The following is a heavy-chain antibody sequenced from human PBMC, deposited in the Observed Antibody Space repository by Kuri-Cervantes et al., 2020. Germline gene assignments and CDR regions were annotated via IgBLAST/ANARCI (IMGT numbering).Heavy chain of an antibody. CDR3: AKLVNLVDAIWWQMGWFDP. D-gene: IGHD3-9*01. CDR1: GFTVSSYA. V-gene: IGHV3-23*01. J-gene: IGHJ5*02. CDR2: LRGSGGST. Sequence: GGSLRLSCAASGFTVSSYAISWARQAPGEELEWVSALRGSGGSTYYTDSVKGRFTISRDDSKNTLYLQMNSLRAADTAVYYCAKLVNLVDAIWWQMGWFDPWGQGTLVTVSS.